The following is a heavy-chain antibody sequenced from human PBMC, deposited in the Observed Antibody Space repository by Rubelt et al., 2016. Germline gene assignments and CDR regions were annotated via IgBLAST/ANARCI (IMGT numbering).Heavy chain of an antibody. CDR2: INPTDGGT. CDR1: GYTFTSYY. J-gene: IGHJ3*02. CDR3: ARELNGFDI. Sequence: QVQLVQSGAEVKKPGASVKVSCKASGYTFTSYYMHWVRQAPGQGLEWMGIINPTDGGTSYVQKFQGRVTMTRDTSTSTVYMELSSLRSDDTAVYYCARELNGFDIWGQGTMVTVSS. V-gene: IGHV1-46*01.